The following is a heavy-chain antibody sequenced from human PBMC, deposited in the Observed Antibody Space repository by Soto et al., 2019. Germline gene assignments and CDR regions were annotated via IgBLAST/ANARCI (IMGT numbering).Heavy chain of an antibody. D-gene: IGHD3-9*01. J-gene: IGHJ4*02. Sequence: QVQLVQSGAEVKKPGSSVKVSCKASGGTFSSYTISWVRQAPGQGLEWMGRIIPILGIANHAQKFQRRVTIAGVKSTSTAYMELGSLGSGGTALYYCASGGAGGGFLSGCCSASDYWGQGTLVTVSS. CDR2: IIPILGIA. CDR3: ASGGAGGGFLSGCCSASDY. CDR1: GGTFSSYT. V-gene: IGHV1-69*02.